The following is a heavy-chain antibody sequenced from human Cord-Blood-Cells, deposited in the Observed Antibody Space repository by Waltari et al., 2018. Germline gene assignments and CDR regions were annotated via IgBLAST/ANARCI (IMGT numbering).Heavy chain of an antibody. CDR2: INHSGST. CDR1: GGSFSGYY. D-gene: IGHD1-7*01. Sequence: QVQLQQWGAGLLKPSETLSLTCAVYGGSFSGYYWSWIRQPPGKGLEWIGEINHSGSTNYNPSLKSRVTISVDTAKNQVSLKLSSVTAADTAVYYCARGGWNYDFDYWGQGTLVTVSS. CDR3: ARGGWNYDFDY. J-gene: IGHJ4*02. V-gene: IGHV4-34*01.